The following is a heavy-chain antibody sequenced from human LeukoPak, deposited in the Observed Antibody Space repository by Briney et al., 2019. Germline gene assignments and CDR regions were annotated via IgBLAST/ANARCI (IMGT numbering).Heavy chain of an antibody. J-gene: IGHJ4*02. CDR2: ISWNSGSI. CDR1: GFTFDDYA. Sequence: GGSLRLSCAASGFTFDDYAMHWVRQAPGKGLEWVSGISWNSGSIGYADSVKGRFTISRDNAKNSLYLQMNSLRAEDTALYYCAKDRQYSGSYAIFDYWGQGTLVTVSS. V-gene: IGHV3-9*01. D-gene: IGHD1-26*01. CDR3: AKDRQYSGSYAIFDY.